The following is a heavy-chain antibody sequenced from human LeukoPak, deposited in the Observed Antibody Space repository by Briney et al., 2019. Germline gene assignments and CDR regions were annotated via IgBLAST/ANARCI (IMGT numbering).Heavy chain of an antibody. Sequence: ASVKVSCKASGYTFTSYAMHWVRQAPGQRLGWMGWINAGNGNTKYSQKFQGRVTITRDTSASTAYMELSSLRSEDTAVYYCARVRGSGYDTIYYFDYWGQGTLVTVSS. D-gene: IGHD3-9*01. CDR3: ARVRGSGYDTIYYFDY. CDR2: INAGNGNT. J-gene: IGHJ4*02. V-gene: IGHV1-3*01. CDR1: GYTFTSYA.